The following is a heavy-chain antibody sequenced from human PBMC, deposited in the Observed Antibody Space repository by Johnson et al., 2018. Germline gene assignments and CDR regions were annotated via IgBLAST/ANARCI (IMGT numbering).Heavy chain of an antibody. CDR1: GFTLSSYW. Sequence: EVQLVESGGGLVQPGGSLRLSCVASGFTLSSYWMHWVRQAPGKGLVWVSRIKSDGRTTTYADFVKGRFTISRDNANNTLYLEMNSLRVEDTAVYYCARVEGSYYGDDAFDIWGQGTLVTVSS. J-gene: IGHJ3*02. CDR2: IKSDGRTT. D-gene: IGHD1-26*01. CDR3: ARVEGSYYGDDAFDI. V-gene: IGHV3-74*03.